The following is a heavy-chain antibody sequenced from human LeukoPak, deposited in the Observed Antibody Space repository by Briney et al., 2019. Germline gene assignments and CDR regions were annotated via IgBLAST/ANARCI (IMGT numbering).Heavy chain of an antibody. CDR1: GGSISSGDYY. J-gene: IGHJ4*02. CDR3: ARWSYCTSTSCSYSFDY. V-gene: IGHV4-61*02. CDR2: IYPNGDT. Sequence: PSQTLSLTCTVSGGSISSGDYYWSWIRQPAGKGLEWIGRIYPNGDTDYNPSLKSRLTMSVDTSKNQFSLKLSSVTAADTAVYYCARWSYCTSTSCSYSFDYWGQGTLVTVSS. D-gene: IGHD2-2*01.